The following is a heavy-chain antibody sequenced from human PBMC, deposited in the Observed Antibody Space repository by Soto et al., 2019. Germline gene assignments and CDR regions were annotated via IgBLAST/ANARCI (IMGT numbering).Heavy chain of an antibody. CDR3: ATTKDSSGYYVGFDP. D-gene: IGHD3-22*01. CDR1: GFTFSSYS. J-gene: IGHJ5*02. Sequence: GGSLRISCAASGFTFSSYSMTWVRQAPGKGLEWVSSISSSSSYIYYADSVKGRFTISRDNAKNSLYLQMNSLRAEDTAVYYCATTKDSSGYYVGFDPWGQGTLVTVSS. CDR2: ISSSSSYI. V-gene: IGHV3-21*01.